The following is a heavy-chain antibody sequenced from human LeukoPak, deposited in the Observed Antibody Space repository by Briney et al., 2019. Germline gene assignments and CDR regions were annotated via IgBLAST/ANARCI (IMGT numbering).Heavy chain of an antibody. CDR3: AKVRGYSGGWFPGELDY. V-gene: IGHV3-23*01. Sequence: GGSLRLSCAASGFTFSSYAMSWVRQAPGKGLEWVSAISGSGGSTYYADSVKGRFTISRDNSKNTLYLQMNSLRAEDTAVYYCAKVRGYSGGWFPGELDYWGQGTLVTVSS. CDR1: GFTFSSYA. D-gene: IGHD6-19*01. J-gene: IGHJ4*02. CDR2: ISGSGGST.